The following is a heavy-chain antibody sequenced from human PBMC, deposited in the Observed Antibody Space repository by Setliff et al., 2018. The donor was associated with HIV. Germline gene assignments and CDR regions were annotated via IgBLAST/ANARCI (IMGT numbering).Heavy chain of an antibody. CDR2: IYTSGST. CDR3: ARDNSAYDYVWGSYRSDNEFDY. J-gene: IGHJ4*02. D-gene: IGHD3-16*02. Sequence: KPSETLSLTCTVSGGSISSGSYYWSWIRQPAGKGLEWIGHIYTSGSTNYNPSLKSRVTISVDTSKNQFSLKLSSVTAADTAVYYCARDNSAYDYVWGSYRSDNEFDYWGQGTLVTVSS. CDR1: GGSISSGSYY. V-gene: IGHV4-61*09.